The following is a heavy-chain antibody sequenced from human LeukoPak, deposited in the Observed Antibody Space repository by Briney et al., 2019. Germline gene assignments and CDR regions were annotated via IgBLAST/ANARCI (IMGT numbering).Heavy chain of an antibody. Sequence: SETLSLTCTVSGGSINSSSYYWGWIRQPPGKGLEWIGSIYYSGSTYYNPSLKSRVTISVDSSKNQFSLKLSSVTAADTAVYYCASNTGYSGSPLGAFDIWGQGTMVTVSS. V-gene: IGHV4-39*07. J-gene: IGHJ3*02. CDR3: ASNTGYSGSPLGAFDI. CDR1: GGSINSSSYY. D-gene: IGHD1-26*01. CDR2: IYYSGST.